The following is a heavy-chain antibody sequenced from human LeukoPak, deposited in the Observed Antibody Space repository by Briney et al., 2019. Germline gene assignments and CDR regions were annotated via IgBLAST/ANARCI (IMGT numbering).Heavy chain of an antibody. D-gene: IGHD6-13*01. J-gene: IGHJ4*02. CDR1: GYTFSSYW. CDR3: ARDRGSSWLDY. CDR2: IKHDGSEE. Sequence: GGSLRLSCAASGYTFSSYWMTWVRQAPGKGLEWVANIKHDGSEEYYVDSVKGRFTISRDNAKNSLYLQMNSLRAEDTAVYYCARDRGSSWLDYWGQGTLVTVSS. V-gene: IGHV3-7*01.